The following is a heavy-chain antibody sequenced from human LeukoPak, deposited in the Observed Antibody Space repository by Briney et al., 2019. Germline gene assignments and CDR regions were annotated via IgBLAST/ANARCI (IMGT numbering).Heavy chain of an antibody. CDR2: IYTSGNT. D-gene: IGHD2-15*01. V-gene: IGHV4-4*07. CDR1: GGSINDYY. CDR3: ATCSGGSCY. Sequence: SETLSLTCSVSGGSINDYYWSWIRQPAGKGLEWIGRIYTSGNTNYSPSFKSRVTMSVDMSKNQFSPKLRSVTAADTAVYYCATCSGGSCYWGQGTLVTVSS. J-gene: IGHJ4*02.